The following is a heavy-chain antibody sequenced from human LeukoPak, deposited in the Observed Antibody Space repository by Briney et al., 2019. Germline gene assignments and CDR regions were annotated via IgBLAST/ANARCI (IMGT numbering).Heavy chain of an antibody. CDR1: GGSISSSSYY. V-gene: IGHV4-39*01. CDR3: ARRQSQWFDY. J-gene: IGHJ4*02. Sequence: PSETLSLTCTVSGGSISSSSYYWGWIRQPPGKGLEWIGSIYYSGSTYYNPSLKSRVTISVDTSKNHFSLKLSSVTAADTAVYYCARRQSQWFDYWGQGTLVTVSS. CDR2: IYYSGST. D-gene: IGHD6-19*01.